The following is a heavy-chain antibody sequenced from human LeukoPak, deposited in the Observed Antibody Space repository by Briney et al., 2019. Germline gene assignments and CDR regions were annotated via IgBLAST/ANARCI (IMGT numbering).Heavy chain of an antibody. CDR1: GFTFSSYW. V-gene: IGHV3-74*01. J-gene: IGHJ4*03. CDR2: INRDGSST. CDR3: ARGYSYGDGGYFDY. Sequence: GGSLRLSCAVSGFTFSSYWMHWVRQPPGKGLVWVSRINRDGSSTTYADSVKGRFTISRDNAKNTLYLRMNSLRAEDTAVYYCARGYSYGDGGYFDYWGLGTLVTVSS. D-gene: IGHD5-18*01.